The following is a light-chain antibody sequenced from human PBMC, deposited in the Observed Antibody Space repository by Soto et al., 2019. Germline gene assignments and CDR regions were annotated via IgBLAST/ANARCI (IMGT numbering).Light chain of an antibody. J-gene: IGKJ1*01. CDR2: GAS. CDR3: QQYNNWPRT. V-gene: IGKV3-15*01. CDR1: QSVSNN. Sequence: EILMTQSPATLSVSPGDRATLSCRASQSVSNNLAWYQQRPGQAPRLLIYGASTRATGIPARFSGSGSGTEFTLTISSLQSEDFAVYYCQQYNNWPRTFGQGTKVDIK.